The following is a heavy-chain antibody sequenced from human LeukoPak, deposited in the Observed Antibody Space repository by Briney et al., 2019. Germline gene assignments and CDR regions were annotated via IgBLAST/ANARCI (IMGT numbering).Heavy chain of an antibody. Sequence: QASETLSLTRTVSGGSISSYYWSWIRQPPGKGLEWIGYIYYSGSTNYNPSLKSRVTISVDTSKNQFSLRLGSVNAADTAVYYCARPYSSGWYGVFHIWGQGTMVTVSS. CDR3: ARPYSSGWYGVFHI. V-gene: IGHV4-59*08. CDR2: IYYSGST. D-gene: IGHD6-19*01. J-gene: IGHJ3*02. CDR1: GGSISSYY.